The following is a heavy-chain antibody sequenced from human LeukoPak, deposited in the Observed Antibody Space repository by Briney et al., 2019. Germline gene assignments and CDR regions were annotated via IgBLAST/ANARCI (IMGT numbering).Heavy chain of an antibody. CDR1: GFTFSSYW. V-gene: IGHV3-7*01. CDR3: ARSRRSSSWYYFDY. Sequence: GGSLRLSCAASGFTFSSYWMSWVRQAPGKGLEWVANIKQDGSEKYYVDSVKGRFTISRDNAKNSLYLQTNSLRAEDTAVYYCARSRRSSSWYYFDYWGQGTLVTVSS. J-gene: IGHJ4*02. CDR2: IKQDGSEK. D-gene: IGHD6-13*01.